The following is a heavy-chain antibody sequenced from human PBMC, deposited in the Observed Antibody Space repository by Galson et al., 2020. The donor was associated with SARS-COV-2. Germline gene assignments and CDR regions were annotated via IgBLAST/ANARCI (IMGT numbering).Heavy chain of an antibody. Sequence: SETLSLTCAVYGWSFSGYYWSWTRQPPGKGLEWIGEINHSGSTNYNPSLKSRVTISVDTSKNQFSLKLSSVTAADTAVYYCARVPGDCSSTSCSVEAETAFDYWGQGTLVTVSS. CDR1: GWSFSGYY. V-gene: IGHV4-34*01. D-gene: IGHD2-2*01. CDR3: ARVPGDCSSTSCSVEAETAFDY. CDR2: INHSGST. J-gene: IGHJ4*02.